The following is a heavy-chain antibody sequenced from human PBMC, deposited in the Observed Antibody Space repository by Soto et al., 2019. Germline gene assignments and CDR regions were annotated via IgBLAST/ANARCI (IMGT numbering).Heavy chain of an antibody. CDR1: GFTFSSYA. J-gene: IGHJ4*02. Sequence: PGGSLRLCCEASGFTFSSYAMSWVRQAPGKGLEWVSTISGSGGGSTYYADSVKGRFTISRDNSKNTLYLQMNSLRAEDTAVYYCAKVTYYYDTSVYYYFDYWGQGTQVTVSS. D-gene: IGHD3-22*01. CDR2: ISGSGGGST. V-gene: IGHV3-23*01. CDR3: AKVTYYYDTSVYYYFDY.